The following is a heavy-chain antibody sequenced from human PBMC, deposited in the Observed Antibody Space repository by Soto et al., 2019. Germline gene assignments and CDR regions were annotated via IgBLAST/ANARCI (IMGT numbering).Heavy chain of an antibody. V-gene: IGHV1-69*02. J-gene: IGHJ3*02. Sequence: QVQLVQSGAEVKKPGSSVKVSCKASGGTFSTYPIICVRQAPGQGLEWMGRILPMLDITNSAQRFQGRVTITADKSTSTAYLELSSLRSEDTAVYYCTLGSWSAETFDIWGRGTMVTVSS. CDR2: ILPMLDIT. CDR1: GGTFSTYP. CDR3: TLGSWSAETFDI. D-gene: IGHD6-13*01.